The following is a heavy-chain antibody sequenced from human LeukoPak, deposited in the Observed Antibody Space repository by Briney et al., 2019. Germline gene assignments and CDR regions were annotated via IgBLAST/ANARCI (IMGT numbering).Heavy chain of an antibody. CDR3: ETQYSSSWGFFDY. D-gene: IGHD6-13*01. J-gene: IGHJ4*02. CDR1: GGPISSYY. CDR2: IYYSGST. Sequence: SESLSLTCTASGGPISSYYWSWIRQPPGKGLEWIAYIYYSGSTNYNPYLKSRVTISVDTSKDQFSLKLSSVTAAVTAVYYCETQYSSSWGFFDYWGQGTLVTVSS. V-gene: IGHV4-59*08.